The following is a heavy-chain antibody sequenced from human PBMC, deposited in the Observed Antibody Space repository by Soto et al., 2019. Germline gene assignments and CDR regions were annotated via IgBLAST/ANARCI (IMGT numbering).Heavy chain of an antibody. J-gene: IGHJ3*02. CDR3: ARSLWKQLDPDDAFEI. D-gene: IGHD6-13*01. CDR2: ISAYNGNT. V-gene: IGHV1-18*01. CDR1: GYTFTSYG. Sequence: QVQLVQSGAEVKKPGASVKVSCKASGYTFTSYGISWVRQAPGQGLEWMGWISAYNGNTNYAQKLQGRVTMTTDTSTSTAYMELRSLRSDDTAVYYCARSLWKQLDPDDAFEIWGQGIMVTVSS.